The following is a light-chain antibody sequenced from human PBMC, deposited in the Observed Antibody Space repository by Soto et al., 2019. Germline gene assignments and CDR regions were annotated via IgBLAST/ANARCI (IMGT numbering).Light chain of an antibody. Sequence: ELVLTQSPGTLSLSPGERATLSCRASQSVSSSYLAWYQQKPGQAPRLLIYCAPSSATGIPDRFSGSGSGTDFTLTISRLEPEDFAVYYCQQYCSSRFTFSPGTKVYIK. J-gene: IGKJ3*01. CDR1: QSVSSSY. V-gene: IGKV3-20*01. CDR3: QQYCSSRFT. CDR2: CAP.